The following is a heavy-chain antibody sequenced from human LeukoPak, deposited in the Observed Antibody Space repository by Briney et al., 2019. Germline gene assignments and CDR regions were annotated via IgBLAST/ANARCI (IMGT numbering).Heavy chain of an antibody. CDR2: ISAYNGNT. D-gene: IGHD5-12*01. CDR1: GYTFTSYG. Sequence: GASVKVSCKASGYTFTSYGISWVRQAPGQGLEWMGWISAYNGNTNYAQKLQGRVTMTTDTSTSTAYMELRSLRSDDTAVYYCARVSEEWLTLNWFDPWGQGTLVTVSS. V-gene: IGHV1-18*01. J-gene: IGHJ5*02. CDR3: ARVSEEWLTLNWFDP.